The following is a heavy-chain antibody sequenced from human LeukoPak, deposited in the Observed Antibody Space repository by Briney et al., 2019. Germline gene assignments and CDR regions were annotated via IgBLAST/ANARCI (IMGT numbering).Heavy chain of an antibody. CDR3: ASDFRVGVLYAFDL. CDR1: GGSISSHY. CDR2: IYYSGST. D-gene: IGHD3-10*01. J-gene: IGHJ3*01. V-gene: IGHV4-59*11. Sequence: PSETLSLTCTVSGGSISSHYWSWIRQPPGKGLEWIGYIYYSGSTNYNPSLKSRVTISVDTSKNQFSLKLSSVTAADTAVYFCASDFRVGVLYAFDLWGQGTLVTVSP.